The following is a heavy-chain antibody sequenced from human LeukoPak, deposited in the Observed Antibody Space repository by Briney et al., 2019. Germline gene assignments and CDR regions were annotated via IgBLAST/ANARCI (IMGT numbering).Heavy chain of an antibody. Sequence: GGSLRLSCAASGFTFSSYGMHWVRQAPGKGLEWVAVISYDGSNKYYADSVKGRFTISRGNSKNTLYLQMNSLRAEDTAVYYCAKDRTPYSSYFDYWGQGTLVTVSS. CDR3: AKDRTPYSSYFDY. V-gene: IGHV3-30*18. CDR2: ISYDGSNK. J-gene: IGHJ4*02. D-gene: IGHD6-13*01. CDR1: GFTFSSYG.